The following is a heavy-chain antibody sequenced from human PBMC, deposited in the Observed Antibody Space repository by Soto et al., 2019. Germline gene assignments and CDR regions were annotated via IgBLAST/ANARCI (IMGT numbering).Heavy chain of an antibody. CDR1: GFTFSSYA. CDR2: ISGSGGST. D-gene: IGHD2-2*02. Sequence: PGGSLRLSCAASGFTFSSYAMSWVRQAPGKGLEWVSAISGSGGSTYYADSVKGRFTISRDNSKNTLYLQMNSLRAEDTAVYYCAKDLGDIGYCSSTSCYKAFDIWGQGTMVTVSS. J-gene: IGHJ3*02. V-gene: IGHV3-23*01. CDR3: AKDLGDIGYCSSTSCYKAFDI.